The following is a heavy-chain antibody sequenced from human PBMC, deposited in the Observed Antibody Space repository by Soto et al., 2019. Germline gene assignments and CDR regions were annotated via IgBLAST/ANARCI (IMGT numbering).Heavy chain of an antibody. CDR3: AKAVACYNWYFDL. J-gene: IGHJ2*01. CDR2: ISGGGGST. CDR1: GFTFSGYA. V-gene: IGHV3-23*01. D-gene: IGHD6-19*01. Sequence: EAQLLESGGGLVQPGGSLRLSCAASGFTFSGYAMSWVRQAPGKGLEWVSIISGGGGSTYYADSVKGRFTISRDNSRNTLDLQMNSLRAEDTAVYYCAKAVACYNWYFDLWGRGTLVTVSS.